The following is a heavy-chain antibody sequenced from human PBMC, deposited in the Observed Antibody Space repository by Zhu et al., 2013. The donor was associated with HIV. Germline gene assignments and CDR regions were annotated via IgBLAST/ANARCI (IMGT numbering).Heavy chain of an antibody. D-gene: IGHD3-3*01. V-gene: IGHV1-46*01. CDR1: GYTFTSYY. Sequence: QVQLVQSGAEVKKPGASVKVSCKASGYTFTSYYMHWVRQAPGQGLEWMGIINPSGGSTSYAQKFQGRVTMTRDTSTSTVYMELSSLRSEDTAVYYCARDLRYYDFWSGYYSANYFDYWARNLVTVSS. CDR3: ARDLRYYDFWSGYYSANYFDY. J-gene: IGHJ4*01. CDR2: INPSGGST.